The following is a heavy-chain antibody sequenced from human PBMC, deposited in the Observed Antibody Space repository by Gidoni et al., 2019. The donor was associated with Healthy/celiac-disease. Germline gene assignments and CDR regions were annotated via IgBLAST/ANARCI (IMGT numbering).Heavy chain of an antibody. CDR1: VYTFTGYY. D-gene: IGHD5-12*01. J-gene: IGHJ4*02. Sequence: QVQLVQSGAEVKKPGASVKVSCMASVYTFTGYYMHWVRQAPGQGLEWRGWINPNSGGTNYAQKFQGRVTMTRDTSISTAYMELSRLRSDDTAVYYCARDVEMATIGDYWGQGTLVTVSS. V-gene: IGHV1-2*02. CDR2: INPNSGGT. CDR3: ARDVEMATIGDY.